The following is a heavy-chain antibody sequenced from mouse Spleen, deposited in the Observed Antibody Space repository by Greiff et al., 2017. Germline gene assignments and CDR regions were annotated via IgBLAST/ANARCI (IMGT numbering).Heavy chain of an antibody. D-gene: IGHD2-4*01. CDR3: ARDGMEYDYDGNFDY. Sequence: EVQRVESGPGLVKPSQSLSLSCSATGYSITSGYYWKWIRQPPGNKKEWMGHISYDGSNNYNPSLKNRITITRDKSKNQFFLKLNSVTTEDTATYYCARDGMEYDYDGNFDYWGQGTTLTVSS. J-gene: IGHJ2*01. CDR1: GYSITSGYY. V-gene: IGHV3-6*01. CDR2: ISYDGSN.